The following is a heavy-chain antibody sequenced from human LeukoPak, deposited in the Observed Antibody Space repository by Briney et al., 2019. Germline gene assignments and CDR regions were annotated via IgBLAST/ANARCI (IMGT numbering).Heavy chain of an antibody. Sequence: GGSLRLSCAASGFTFSSYWMHWVRQAPGKGLVWVSRINTDGSSTTYADSVKGRFTISRVNAKNTLYLQMNSLEAEDTAVYYCARELRVVTAMPLDYWGQGTLVTVSS. CDR2: INTDGSST. CDR3: ARELRVVTAMPLDY. J-gene: IGHJ4*02. D-gene: IGHD2-21*02. V-gene: IGHV3-74*01. CDR1: GFTFSSYW.